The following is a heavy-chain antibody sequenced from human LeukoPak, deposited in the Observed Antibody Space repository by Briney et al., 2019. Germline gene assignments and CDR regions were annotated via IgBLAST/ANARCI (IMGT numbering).Heavy chain of an antibody. D-gene: IGHD3-16*01. V-gene: IGHV3-30*04. CDR2: ISYDGSNK. J-gene: IGHJ4*02. Sequence: GGSLRLSCAASGFTFSSYAMHWVRQAPGKGLEWVAVISYDGSNKYYADSVKGRFTISRDNSKNTLYLQMNSLRAEDTAVYYCAKMRVGGLRGGSFDYWGQGTLVTVSS. CDR1: GFTFSSYA. CDR3: AKMRVGGLRGGSFDY.